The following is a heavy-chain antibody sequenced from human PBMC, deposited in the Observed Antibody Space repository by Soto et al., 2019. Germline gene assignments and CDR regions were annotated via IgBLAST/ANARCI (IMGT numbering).Heavy chain of an antibody. CDR3: ATSYGSGSRPFDY. V-gene: IGHV1-69*02. CDR2: INPMLSMS. CDR1: GGTFNSYT. D-gene: IGHD3-10*01. J-gene: IGHJ4*02. Sequence: QVQLVQSGAEVKKSGSSVRVSCKASGGTFNSYTLSWVRQAPGQRLEWMGRINPMLSMSTYAQKFQGRVSIIADKSTNTVYLDLSSLRSDDTAIYYCATSYGSGSRPFDYWGQGTLVTVSS.